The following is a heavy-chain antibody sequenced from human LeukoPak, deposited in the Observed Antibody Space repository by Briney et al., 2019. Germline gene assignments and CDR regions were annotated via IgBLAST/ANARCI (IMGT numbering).Heavy chain of an antibody. CDR2: INGDGSDT. J-gene: IGHJ4*02. CDR3: ARHSSGYS. CDR1: GFTFSGYW. V-gene: IGHV3-74*01. D-gene: IGHD3-22*01. Sequence: AGGSLRLSCAASGFTFSGYWMHWARQSPGKGLVWVSCINGDGSDTRYADSVKGRFTISRDNAKNTLYLQMNSLRAEDTAMYYCARHSSGYSWGQGTLVTVSS.